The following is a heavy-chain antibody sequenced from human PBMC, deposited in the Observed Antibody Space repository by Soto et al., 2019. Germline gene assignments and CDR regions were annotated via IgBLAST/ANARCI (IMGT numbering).Heavy chain of an antibody. D-gene: IGHD6-19*01. V-gene: IGHV3-30-3*01. CDR2: ISYDGSNK. Sequence: QVQLVESGGGVVQPGRSLRLSCAASGFTFSSYAMHWVRQAPGKGLEWVAVISYDGSNKYYADSVKGRFTISRDNSKNTLYLQMSSLRAEDTAVYYCAREVSGYSSGWHRHFGYWGQGTLVTVCS. CDR1: GFTFSSYA. CDR3: AREVSGYSSGWHRHFGY. J-gene: IGHJ4*02.